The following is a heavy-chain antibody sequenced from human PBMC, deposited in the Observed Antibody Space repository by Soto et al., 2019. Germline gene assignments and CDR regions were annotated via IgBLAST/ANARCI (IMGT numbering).Heavy chain of an antibody. CDR2: IYYSGST. Sequence: SETLALTCTVSGGSISSGDYYWGWIRQPPGKGLEWIGYIYYSGSTYYDPSLKSRVTISVDTSKNQFSLKLSSVTAADTAVYYCAREGGYDSSGYTDYWGQGTLVTVSS. CDR3: AREGGYDSSGYTDY. D-gene: IGHD3-22*01. J-gene: IGHJ4*02. V-gene: IGHV4-30-4*01. CDR1: GGSISSGDYY.